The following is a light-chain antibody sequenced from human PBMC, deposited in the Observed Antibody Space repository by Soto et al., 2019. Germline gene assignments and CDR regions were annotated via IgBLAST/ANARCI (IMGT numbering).Light chain of an antibody. CDR3: CSYAGSSTWV. CDR2: EGS. V-gene: IGLV2-23*01. CDR1: SSDVGSYNL. J-gene: IGLJ3*02. Sequence: QSALTQPASVSGSPGQSITISCTGTSSDVGSYNLVSWYQQHTGKAPNLMIYEGSKRPSGVSNRFSGSKSGNTASLTISGLQSEDEADYYCCSYAGSSTWVFGGGAKVTVL.